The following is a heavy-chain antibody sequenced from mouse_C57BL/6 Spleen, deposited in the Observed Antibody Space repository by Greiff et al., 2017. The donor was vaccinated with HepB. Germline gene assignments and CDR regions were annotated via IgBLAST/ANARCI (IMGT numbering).Heavy chain of an antibody. J-gene: IGHJ2*01. CDR1: GFNIKNTY. V-gene: IGHV14-3*01. Sequence: EVKLVESVAELVRPGASVKLSCTASGFNIKNTYMHWVKQRPEQGLEWIGRIDPANGNTKYAPKFQGKATITADTSSNTAYLQLSSLTSEDTAIYYCARRELGRVNFEYWGQGTTLTVSS. D-gene: IGHD4-1*01. CDR2: IDPANGNT. CDR3: ARRELGRVNFEY.